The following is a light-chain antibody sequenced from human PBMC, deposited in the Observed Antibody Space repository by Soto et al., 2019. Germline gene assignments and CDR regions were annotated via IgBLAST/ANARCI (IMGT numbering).Light chain of an antibody. CDR1: QSVSSSY. CDR3: QQYGNSRWT. CDR2: GTS. J-gene: IGKJ1*01. Sequence: EIVLTQSPDTLSLSPGERATLSCRASQSVSSSYLAWYQQTPGQAPRLLIYGTSNRATGIPDRFSGSGSGTDFTLTISRLEPEDFAVYYCQQYGNSRWTFGQETKVEIK. V-gene: IGKV3-20*01.